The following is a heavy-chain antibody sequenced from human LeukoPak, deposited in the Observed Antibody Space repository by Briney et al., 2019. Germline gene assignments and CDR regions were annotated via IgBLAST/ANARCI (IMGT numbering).Heavy chain of an antibody. J-gene: IGHJ4*02. CDR1: GGTFSSYA. CDR2: IIPIFGIA. CDR3: TGGDYYDSSGYYRPDIYFFDY. V-gene: IGHV1-69*04. Sequence: SVKVSCKASGGTFSSYAISWVRQAPGQGLEWMGRIIPIFGIANYAQKFQGRVTITADKSTSTAYMELSSLRSEDTAVYYCTGGDYYDSSGYYRPDIYFFDYWGQGTLVTVSS. D-gene: IGHD3-22*01.